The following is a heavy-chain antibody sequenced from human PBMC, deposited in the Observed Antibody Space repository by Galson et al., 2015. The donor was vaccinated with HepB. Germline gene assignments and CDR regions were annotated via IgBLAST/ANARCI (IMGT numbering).Heavy chain of an antibody. V-gene: IGHV3-64*04. D-gene: IGHD2-15*01. J-gene: IGHJ6*02. Sequence: SLRLSCAASGFTFSSYAMHWVRQAPGKGLEYVSAISSNGGSTYYADSVKGRFTISRDNSKNTLYLQMSSLRSEDTAVYYCARDYVAATPSRSNLYYYYGMDVWGQGTTVTVSS. CDR2: ISSNGGST. CDR3: ARDYVAATPSRSNLYYYYGMDV. CDR1: GFTFSSYA.